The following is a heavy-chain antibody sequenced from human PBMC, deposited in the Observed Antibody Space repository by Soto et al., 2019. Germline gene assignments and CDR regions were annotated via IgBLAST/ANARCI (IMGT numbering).Heavy chain of an antibody. J-gene: IGHJ3*02. CDR2: IYYSGST. CDR1: GGSISSGDYY. D-gene: IGHD2-21*02. CDR3: ASSIVVVTNDAFDI. V-gene: IGHV4-30-4*01. Sequence: QVQLQESGPGLVKPSQTLSLTCTVSGGSISSGDYYWSWIRQPPGKGLEWIGYIYYSGSTYYNPSLKSPVTISVDTSKNQFSLELSSVTAADTAVYYWASSIVVVTNDAFDIWGQGTMVTVSS.